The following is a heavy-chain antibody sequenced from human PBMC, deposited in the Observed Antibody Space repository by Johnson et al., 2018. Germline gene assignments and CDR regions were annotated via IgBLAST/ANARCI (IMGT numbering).Heavy chain of an antibody. CDR3: AKDIWHGEHWYYYSGLDV. V-gene: IGHV3-9*01. Sequence: VQLQESGGGLVQXGGSLRLSCAASGFTFDDYAMHWVRQVPGKGLEWLSRISWKSGLVAYAASVKGRFTISRDNTKNSLYLQMNSLRPEDTALYYCAKDIWHGEHWYYYSGLDVWGQGTTVIVSS. CDR1: GFTFDDYA. J-gene: IGHJ6*02. D-gene: IGHD3-10*01. CDR2: ISWKSGLV.